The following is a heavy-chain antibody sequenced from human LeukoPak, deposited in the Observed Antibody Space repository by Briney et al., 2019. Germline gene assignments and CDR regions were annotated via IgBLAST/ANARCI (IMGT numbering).Heavy chain of an antibody. Sequence: SETLSLTCTVSGDSISSNFWSWIRQPAGKGLEWIGRIYASGITNYNPSLRSRVTMSVDTSKNQFSLKLSSVTAADTAVYYCAREPLQSHPLDVWGKGTTVTVSS. V-gene: IGHV4-4*07. D-gene: IGHD4-11*01. CDR2: IYASGIT. J-gene: IGHJ6*04. CDR1: GDSISSNF. CDR3: AREPLQSHPLDV.